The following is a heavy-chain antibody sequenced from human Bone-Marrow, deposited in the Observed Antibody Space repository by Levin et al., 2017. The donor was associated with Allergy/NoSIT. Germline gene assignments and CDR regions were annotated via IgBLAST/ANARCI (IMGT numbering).Heavy chain of an antibody. CDR3: ARDRGGSEHNWNDGDCFFDY. CDR2: INWNGGST. J-gene: IGHJ4*02. V-gene: IGHV3-20*04. Sequence: GESLKISCAASGFTFDDYGMSWVRQAPGKGLEWVSGINWNGGSTGYADSVKGRFTISRDNAKNSLYLQMNSLRAEDTALYYCARDRGGSEHNWNDGDCFFDYWGQGTLVTVSS. D-gene: IGHD1-1*01. CDR1: GFTFDDYG.